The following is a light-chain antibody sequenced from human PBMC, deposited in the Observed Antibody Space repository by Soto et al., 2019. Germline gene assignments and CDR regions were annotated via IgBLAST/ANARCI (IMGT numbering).Light chain of an antibody. CDR1: QSVRSNF. J-gene: IGKJ4*01. CDR2: GAS. Sequence: EIVLTQSPGTLSLSPGERATLSCRASQSVRSNFLAWYQHKPGQAPRLLIYGASSRATGIPDRFSGSGSGTDFSLTISRLEPEDFAVYYCQQYGISVTFGGGTKVEIK. CDR3: QQYGISVT. V-gene: IGKV3-20*01.